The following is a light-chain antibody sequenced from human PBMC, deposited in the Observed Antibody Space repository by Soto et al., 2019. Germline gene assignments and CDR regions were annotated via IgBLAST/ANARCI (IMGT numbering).Light chain of an antibody. J-gene: IGKJ1*01. Sequence: DIQMTQSQSSLSASSGDRVTITCRARQTVNTYLHWYQQKPGKAPKLLIYAASNLQSGVPSRFSGSGSGTNFTLSFNSLQPADFATYYCQQGYSNPWTFGQGTKVAIK. CDR3: QQGYSNPWT. CDR2: AAS. V-gene: IGKV1-39*01. CDR1: QTVNTY.